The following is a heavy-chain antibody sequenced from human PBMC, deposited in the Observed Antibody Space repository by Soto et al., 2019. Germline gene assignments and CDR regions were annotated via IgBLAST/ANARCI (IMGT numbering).Heavy chain of an antibody. V-gene: IGHV1-69*04. CDR2: IIPILGIA. Sequence: SVKVSCKASGGTFSSYTISWVRQAPEQGLEWMGRIIPILGIANYAQKFQGRVTITADKSTSTAYMELSSLRSEDTAVYYCAREHIVVVPAAMAAYWFDPWGQGTLVTVS. D-gene: IGHD2-2*01. CDR3: AREHIVVVPAAMAAYWFDP. J-gene: IGHJ5*02. CDR1: GGTFSSYT.